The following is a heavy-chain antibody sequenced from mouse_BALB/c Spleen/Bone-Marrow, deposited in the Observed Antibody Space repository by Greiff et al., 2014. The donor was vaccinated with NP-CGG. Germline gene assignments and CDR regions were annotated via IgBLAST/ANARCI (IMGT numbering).Heavy chain of an antibody. CDR2: IYPGSGNT. V-gene: IGHV1-77*01. CDR3: AREEVRRLAWFAY. Sequence: VQLQESGAELARPGASVKPSCKASGYTFTDYYMNWVKQRTGQGLEWIGEIYPGSGNTYYNEKFRGKATLTADKSSSTVYMQLSSLTSEDSAVYYCAREEVRRLAWFAYWGQGTLVTVSA. J-gene: IGHJ3*01. CDR1: GYTFTDYY.